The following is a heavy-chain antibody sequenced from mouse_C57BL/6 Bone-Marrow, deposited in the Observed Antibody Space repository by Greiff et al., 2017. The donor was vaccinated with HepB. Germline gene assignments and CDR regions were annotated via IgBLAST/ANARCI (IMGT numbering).Heavy chain of an antibody. CDR3: ARHPTVVAYWYFDV. J-gene: IGHJ1*03. CDR2: ISSGGSYT. D-gene: IGHD1-1*01. Sequence: EVKVVESGGDLVKPGGSLKLSCAASGFTFSSYGMSWVRQTPDKRLEWVATISSGGSYTYYPDSVKGRFTISRDNAKNTLYLQMSSLKSEDTAMYYCARHPTVVAYWYFDVWGTGTTVTVSS. V-gene: IGHV5-6*01. CDR1: GFTFSSYG.